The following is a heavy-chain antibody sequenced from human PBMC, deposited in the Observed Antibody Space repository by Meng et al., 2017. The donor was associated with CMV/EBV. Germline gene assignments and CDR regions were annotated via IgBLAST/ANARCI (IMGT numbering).Heavy chain of an antibody. Sequence: ASVKVSCKVSGYTLTELSMHWVRQAPGKGLEWMGGFDPEDGETIYAQKFQGRVTMTEDTSTDTAYMELSSLRSEDTAVYYCVKSFYKPLLPGHWGQGIMVTVSS. CDR1: GYTLTELS. CDR2: FDPEDGET. V-gene: IGHV1-24*01. D-gene: IGHD2-15*01. J-gene: IGHJ4*02. CDR3: VKSFYKPLLPGH.